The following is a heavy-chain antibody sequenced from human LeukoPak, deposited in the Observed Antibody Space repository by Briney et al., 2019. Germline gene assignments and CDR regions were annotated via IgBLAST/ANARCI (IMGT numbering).Heavy chain of an antibody. V-gene: IGHV3-21*01. Sequence: PGGSLRLSCAASGFTFSSYSMNWVRQAPGKGLEWVSSISSSSSYIYYADSVEGRFTISRDNAKNSLYLQMNSLRAEDTAVYYCARGAMAEHFDYWGQGTLVTVSS. CDR2: ISSSSSYI. J-gene: IGHJ4*02. CDR3: ARGAMAEHFDY. D-gene: IGHD2-2*01. CDR1: GFTFSSYS.